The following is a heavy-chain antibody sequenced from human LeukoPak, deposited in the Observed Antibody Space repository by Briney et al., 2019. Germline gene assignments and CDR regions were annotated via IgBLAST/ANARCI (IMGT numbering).Heavy chain of an antibody. Sequence: ASVKVSCKVSGYTLTELSMHWVRQAPGKGLEWMGGFDPEDGETIYAQKFQGRVTMTEDTSTDTAYMELSSLRSEDTAVYYCATGLRFLEWLSAPDFDCWGQGTLVTVSS. CDR2: FDPEDGET. D-gene: IGHD3-3*01. V-gene: IGHV1-24*01. CDR3: ATGLRFLEWLSAPDFDC. J-gene: IGHJ4*02. CDR1: GYTLTELS.